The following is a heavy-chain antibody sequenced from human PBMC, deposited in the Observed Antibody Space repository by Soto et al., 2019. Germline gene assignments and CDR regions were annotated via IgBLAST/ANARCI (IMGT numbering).Heavy chain of an antibody. J-gene: IGHJ4*02. CDR1: GFTVSSNY. Sequence: GGGLIQPGGSLRLSCAASGFTVSSNYMSWVRQAPGKGLEWVSVIYSDGSTYYADSVKGRFTISRDMSKNTLSLQMNSLSVTDTAVYYCARDMGSGSGRIIGYWGQGTLV. V-gene: IGHV3-53*01. CDR3: ARDMGSGSGRIIGY. D-gene: IGHD3-10*01. CDR2: IYSDGST.